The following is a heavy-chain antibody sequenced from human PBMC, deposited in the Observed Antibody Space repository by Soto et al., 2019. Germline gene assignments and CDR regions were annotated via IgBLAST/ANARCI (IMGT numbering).Heavy chain of an antibody. CDR1: GGTIISYY. J-gene: IGHJ4*02. CDR2: IYYSGST. V-gene: IGHV4-59*08. Sequence: PSETLSLTCTVSGGTIISYYWSWIRQPPGKGLEWIGYIYYSGSTNYNPSLKSRVTISVDTSKNQFSLKLNSVTAADTAMYYCARRDSTGYYYYWGQGTLVTVSS. CDR3: ARRDSTGYYYY. D-gene: IGHD3-22*01.